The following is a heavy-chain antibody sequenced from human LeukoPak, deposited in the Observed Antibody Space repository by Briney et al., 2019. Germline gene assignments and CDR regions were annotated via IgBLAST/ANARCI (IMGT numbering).Heavy chain of an antibody. CDR1: GFTFSNAW. D-gene: IGHD4-17*01. CDR2: ISYDGSNK. Sequence: PGGSLRLSCAASGFTFSNAWMSWVRQAPGKGLEWVAVISYDGSNKYYADSVKGRFTISRDNSKNTLYLQMNSLRAEDTAVYYCAKEEYGDYVFAEYFQHWGQGTLVTVSS. CDR3: AKEEYGDYVFAEYFQH. J-gene: IGHJ1*01. V-gene: IGHV3-30*18.